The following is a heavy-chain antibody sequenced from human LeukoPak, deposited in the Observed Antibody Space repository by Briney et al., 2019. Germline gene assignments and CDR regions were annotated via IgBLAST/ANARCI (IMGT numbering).Heavy chain of an antibody. CDR1: GFTFSGYW. CDR3: AKGGGNGNLDY. CDR2: VDSDGSST. J-gene: IGHJ4*02. D-gene: IGHD4-23*01. V-gene: IGHV3-74*01. Sequence: PGGSLRLSCAASGFTFSGYWMHWVRQAPGKGLVWVSRVDSDGSSTTYADSVKGRFTISRDNAKNTLYLQMNSLRAEDMAVYHCAKGGGNGNLDYWGQGTLVTVSS.